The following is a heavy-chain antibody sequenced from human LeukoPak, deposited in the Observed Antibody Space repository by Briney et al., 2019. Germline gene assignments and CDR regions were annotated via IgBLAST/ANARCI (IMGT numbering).Heavy chain of an antibody. CDR1: GFTFSSYW. Sequence: GGSLRLSCAASGFTFSSYWMSWVRQAPGKGLEWVANIKEDGSEKNYVDSVKGRFTISRDNAKNSLYLQMISLRAEDTAVYYCARAVASNWFDPWGQGTLVTVSS. CDR2: IKEDGSEK. V-gene: IGHV3-7*04. D-gene: IGHD2-15*01. CDR3: ARAVASNWFDP. J-gene: IGHJ5*02.